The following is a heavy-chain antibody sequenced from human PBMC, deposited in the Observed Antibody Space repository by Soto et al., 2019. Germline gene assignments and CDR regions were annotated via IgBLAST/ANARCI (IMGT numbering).Heavy chain of an antibody. CDR2: INPNSGGT. V-gene: IGHV1-2*04. D-gene: IGHD6-6*01. CDR3: AREGVYSRSSGIFDY. CDR1: GYTFTGYY. J-gene: IGHJ4*02. Sequence: ASVKVSCKASGYTFTGYYMHWVRQAPGQGLEWMGWINPNSGGTNYAQKFQGWVTMTRDTSISTAYMELSRLRSDDTAVYYCAREGVYSRSSGIFDYWGQGTLVTVSS.